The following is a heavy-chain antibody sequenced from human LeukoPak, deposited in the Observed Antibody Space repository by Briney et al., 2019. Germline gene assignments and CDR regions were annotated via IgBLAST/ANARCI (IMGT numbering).Heavy chain of an antibody. D-gene: IGHD3-3*01. J-gene: IGHJ4*02. Sequence: ASVKVSCKASGYTFTSYDINWVRQATGQGLEWMGWMNPNSGNTGYAQKFQGRVTITRNTSISTAYMELSSLRSENTAVYYCARAYYDFWSGYYNDYWGQGTLVTVSS. CDR1: GYTFTSYD. V-gene: IGHV1-8*03. CDR3: ARAYYDFWSGYYNDY. CDR2: MNPNSGNT.